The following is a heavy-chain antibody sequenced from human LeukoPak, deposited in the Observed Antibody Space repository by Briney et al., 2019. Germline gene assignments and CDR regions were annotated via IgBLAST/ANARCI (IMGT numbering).Heavy chain of an antibody. D-gene: IGHD5/OR15-5a*01. CDR1: GYAFTSYD. V-gene: IGHV1-8*01. Sequence: ASVKVSCKASGYAFTSYDINWVRQATGQGLEWMGWMNPNSGNTGYAQKFQGRVTMTRNTSISTAYMELSSLRSEDTAVYYCARGWRSWSTIYELSPTFDPWGQGTLVTVSS. CDR3: ARGWRSWSTIYELSPTFDP. CDR2: MNPNSGNT. J-gene: IGHJ5*02.